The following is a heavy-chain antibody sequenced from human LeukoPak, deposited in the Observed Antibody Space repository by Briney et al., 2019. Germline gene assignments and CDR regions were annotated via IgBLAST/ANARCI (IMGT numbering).Heavy chain of an antibody. CDR3: ARAGYSSPTTAVDWYFDY. CDR1: GVSINSNNW. J-gene: IGHJ4*02. Sequence: NPSETLSLTCAVSGVSINSNNWWSWVRQPPGKGLEWIGEIYHSGSTNYNPSLKSRVTISADRSKNQFSLKLSSVTAADTAVYYCARAGYSSPTTAVDWYFDYWGQGTLVTVSS. V-gene: IGHV4-4*02. D-gene: IGHD4-23*01. CDR2: IYHSGST.